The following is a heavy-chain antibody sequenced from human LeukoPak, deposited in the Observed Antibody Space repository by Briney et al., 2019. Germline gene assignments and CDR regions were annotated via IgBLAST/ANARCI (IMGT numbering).Heavy chain of an antibody. J-gene: IGHJ4*02. CDR1: GYSISGSNW. CDR2: IYSSGST. V-gene: IGHV4-28*01. Sequence: PSETLSLTCAVSGYSISGSNWWGWARPFPGKGLEWIGYIYSSGSTYYNPSLKSRLTMSEDTSKNQFSLKLSSVTAVDTAVYFCARSSGTYYGDRYFDYWGQGTLVTVSS. D-gene: IGHD1-26*01. CDR3: ARSSGTYYGDRYFDY.